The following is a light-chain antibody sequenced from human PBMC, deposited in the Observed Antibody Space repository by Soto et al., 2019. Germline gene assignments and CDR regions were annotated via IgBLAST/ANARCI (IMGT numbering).Light chain of an antibody. CDR1: QSVLYSSNNKNY. Sequence: DIVMTQSPDSLAVSLGERATINCKSSQSVLYSSNNKNYLAWYQQKPGQPPKLRIYWASTLESGVPDRFSGSGSGTDFTLTISSLQAEDVAVYYCQQYYSTPFTFGPGTKVDIK. V-gene: IGKV4-1*01. CDR2: WAS. CDR3: QQYYSTPFT. J-gene: IGKJ3*01.